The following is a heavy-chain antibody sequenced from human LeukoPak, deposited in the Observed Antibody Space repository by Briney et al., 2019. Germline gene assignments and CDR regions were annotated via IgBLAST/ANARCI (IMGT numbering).Heavy chain of an antibody. V-gene: IGHV1-46*01. D-gene: IGHD3-22*01. J-gene: IGHJ3*02. Sequence: GSVKVSCKASGYTFTNYYMHWVRQAPGQGLEWMGIINPSGGSTTYAQKFQGRVTMTRDMSTSTVYMELSSLRSEDTAMYYCARVHYYDRSGSSPDAFDIWGQGTMVTVSS. CDR2: INPSGGST. CDR3: ARVHYYDRSGSSPDAFDI. CDR1: GYTFTNYY.